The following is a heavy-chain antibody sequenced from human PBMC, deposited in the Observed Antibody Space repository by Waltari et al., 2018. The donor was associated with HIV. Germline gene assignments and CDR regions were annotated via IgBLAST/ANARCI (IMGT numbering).Heavy chain of an antibody. J-gene: IGHJ3*02. D-gene: IGHD6-19*01. CDR1: GFTFDDYA. CDR3: AKGTGIAVAGSGFDI. Sequence: EVQLVESGGGLVQPGRSLRLSCAASGFTFDDYAMHWVRQAPGKGPEWVSGSSWKSGSRGDADSGKGRFTISRDNAKNSLYLQMNSLRAEDTALYYCAKGTGIAVAGSGFDIWGQGTMVTVSS. CDR2: SSWKSGSR. V-gene: IGHV3-9*01.